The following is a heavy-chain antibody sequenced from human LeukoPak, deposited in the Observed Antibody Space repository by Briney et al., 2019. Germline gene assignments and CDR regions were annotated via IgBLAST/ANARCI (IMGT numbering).Heavy chain of an antibody. J-gene: IGHJ4*02. CDR3: ASAHGGSGYDRPFDD. D-gene: IGHD5-12*01. CDR1: RFYFSTYD. Sequence: GGSLRLSCTASRFYFSTYDMNWVRQVPGKGLEWVSYIDSSGSTTYYAGSVQGRFTISRDNAKNSLYLQMKSLRVEDTAFYYCASAHGGSGYDRPFDDWGQGTRVTVSS. V-gene: IGHV3-48*03. CDR2: IDSSGSTT.